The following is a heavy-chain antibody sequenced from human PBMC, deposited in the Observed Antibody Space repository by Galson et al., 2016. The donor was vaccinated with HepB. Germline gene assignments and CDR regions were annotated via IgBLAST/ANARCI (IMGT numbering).Heavy chain of an antibody. J-gene: IGHJ6*02. CDR2: IKGDGSST. V-gene: IGHV3-74*01. CDR1: GFTFSRYW. Sequence: LRLSCAASGFTFSRYWMHWVRQAPGKGLVWVSRIKGDGSSTTYADSVKGRFTISRDNAKNTLYLQMNTLRAEDTAVYYCARLQWSYGLNVWGQGTTVTVSS. CDR3: ARLQWSYGLNV. D-gene: IGHD2-15*01.